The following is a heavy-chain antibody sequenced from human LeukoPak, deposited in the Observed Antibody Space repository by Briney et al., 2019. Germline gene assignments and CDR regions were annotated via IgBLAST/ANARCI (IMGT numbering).Heavy chain of an antibody. CDR1: GFTFSSYW. J-gene: IGHJ4*02. Sequence: GGSLGLSCAASGFTFSSYWMHWVRQAPGKGLVWVSRINSDGSSTSYADSVKGRFTISRDNAKNTLYLQMNSLRAEDTAVYYCARGARYSSGWRVDYWGQGTLVTVSS. V-gene: IGHV3-74*01. CDR3: ARGARYSSGWRVDY. CDR2: INSDGSST. D-gene: IGHD6-19*01.